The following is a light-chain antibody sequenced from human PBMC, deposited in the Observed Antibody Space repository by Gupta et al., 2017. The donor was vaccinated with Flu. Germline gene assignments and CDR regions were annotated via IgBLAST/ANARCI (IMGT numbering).Light chain of an antibody. CDR1: QSIANT. Sequence: GERATLSCRASQSIANTLAWYQQKPGQAPRLPISGAATRATDVPARFSGSGSGTEFTLTISSLQSEDFAVYYCQQYYTWPLSLGGGTKVEIK. CDR3: QQYYTWPLS. CDR2: GAA. V-gene: IGKV3-15*01. J-gene: IGKJ4*01.